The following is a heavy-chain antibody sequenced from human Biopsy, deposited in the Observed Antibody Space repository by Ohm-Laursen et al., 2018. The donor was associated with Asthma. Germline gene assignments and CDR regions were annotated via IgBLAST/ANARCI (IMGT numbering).Heavy chain of an antibody. Sequence: SETLSLTCTVSGGSIGSHDWTWIRLPPGKGLEYIGDVSHTGSTNYNPSLKSRVTMSLDTSKNQFSLRLTSVTPADTAVYYCARLADCSGGACYSYGWFDPWGHGTRVTVSS. V-gene: IGHV4-59*11. J-gene: IGHJ5*02. CDR3: ARLADCSGGACYSYGWFDP. D-gene: IGHD2-15*01. CDR1: GGSIGSHD. CDR2: VSHTGST.